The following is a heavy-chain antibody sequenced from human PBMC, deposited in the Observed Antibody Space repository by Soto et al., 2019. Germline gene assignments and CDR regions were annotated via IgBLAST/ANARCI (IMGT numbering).Heavy chain of an antibody. J-gene: IGHJ5*02. Sequence: PGGSLRLSCAGSGFTFRDYYMGWIRQAPGKGLEWVSYISSSGSTTYYAASVKGRFTISRDNAKSSLYLQMTSLRAEDTAIYYCVRAKYSNYVNYFDPWGKGTLVTVSS. D-gene: IGHD4-4*01. V-gene: IGHV3-11*01. CDR2: ISSSGSTT. CDR1: GFTFRDYY. CDR3: VRAKYSNYVNYFDP.